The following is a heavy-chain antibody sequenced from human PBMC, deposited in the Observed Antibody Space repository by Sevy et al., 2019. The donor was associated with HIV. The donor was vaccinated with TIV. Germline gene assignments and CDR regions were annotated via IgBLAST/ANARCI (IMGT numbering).Heavy chain of an antibody. CDR3: AKGGIWSPPTGFDP. Sequence: GGSLRLSCAASGFTFSSFAMSWVRQAPGKGLEWVSAIIGSGGSTNYEDSVKGRFTISRDNSKNTLYLQMNGLRGEDMAVYYCAKGGIWSPPTGFDPWGQGTLVTVSS. J-gene: IGHJ5*02. V-gene: IGHV3-23*01. CDR2: IIGSGGST. D-gene: IGHD3-3*01. CDR1: GFTFSSFA.